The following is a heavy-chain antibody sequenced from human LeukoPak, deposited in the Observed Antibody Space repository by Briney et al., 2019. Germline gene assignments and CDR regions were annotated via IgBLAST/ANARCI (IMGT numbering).Heavy chain of an antibody. V-gene: IGHV1-8*01. J-gene: IGHJ4*02. CDR3: ARLTAVAGSNLDRVDY. CDR1: GYTFTSYD. D-gene: IGHD6-19*01. CDR2: MNPNSGNT. Sequence: ASVKVSCKASGYTFTSYDINWVRQATGQGLEWMGWMNPNSGNTGYAQKFQGRVTMTRNTSISTAYMELSSLRSEDTAVYYCARLTAVAGSNLDRVDYWGQGTLVTVSS.